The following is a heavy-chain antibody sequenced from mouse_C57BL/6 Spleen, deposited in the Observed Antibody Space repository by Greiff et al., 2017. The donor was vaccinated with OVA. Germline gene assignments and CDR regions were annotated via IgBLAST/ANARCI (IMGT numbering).Heavy chain of an antibody. V-gene: IGHV10-3*01. CDR3: VRARYYYGSSYFDY. J-gene: IGHJ2*01. Sequence: DVKLVESGGGLVQPKGSLKLSCAASGFTFNTYAMHWDRQAPGQGLEWVARIRRKSSNYATYYADSVKDRFTIAKDDSQSMLYLQMNNLKTEDTAMYYCVRARYYYGSSYFDYWGQGTTLTVSS. CDR2: IRRKSSNYAT. CDR1: GFTFNTYA. D-gene: IGHD1-1*01.